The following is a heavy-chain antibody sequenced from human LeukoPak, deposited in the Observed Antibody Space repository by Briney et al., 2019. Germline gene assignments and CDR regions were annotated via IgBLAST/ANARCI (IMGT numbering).Heavy chain of an antibody. D-gene: IGHD6-13*01. Sequence: GASVKVSCKASGYTFTSYDINWVRQATGQGLEWMGWMNPNSGNTGYAQKFQGRVTMTRNTSISTAYMELSSLRSEDTAVYYCERARPGYSSSWYTYWFDPWGQGTLVTVS. CDR3: ERARPGYSSSWYTYWFDP. CDR2: MNPNSGNT. J-gene: IGHJ5*02. CDR1: GYTFTSYD. V-gene: IGHV1-8*01.